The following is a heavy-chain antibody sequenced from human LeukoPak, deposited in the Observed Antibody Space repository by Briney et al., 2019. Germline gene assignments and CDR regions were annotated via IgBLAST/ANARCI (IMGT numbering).Heavy chain of an antibody. CDR1: GYSISSGYY. CDR2: IYHSGST. D-gene: IGHD1-26*01. J-gene: IGHJ4*02. V-gene: IGHV4-38-2*01. CDR3: ARQSGYFDY. Sequence: SETLSLTCAVSGYSISSGYYWGWIRQPPGKGLEWIGSIYHSGSTYYNPSLKSRVTISVDTSKNQFSLKLSSVTAADTAVYYCARQSGYFDYWGQGTLVTVSS.